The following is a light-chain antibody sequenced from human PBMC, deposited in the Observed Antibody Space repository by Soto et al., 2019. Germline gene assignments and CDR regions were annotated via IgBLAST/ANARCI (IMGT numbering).Light chain of an antibody. CDR3: QQYNNWTPPLT. J-gene: IGKJ4*01. CDR2: GAS. Sequence: EIVMTQSPATLSVSPGERATLSCRASQSVSSNFAWYQQKPGQPPRLLIYGASTRATGIPARFSGSGSGTEFTLTISSLQSEDFAVYYCQQYNNWTPPLTFGGGTKVEIK. CDR1: QSVSSN. V-gene: IGKV3-15*01.